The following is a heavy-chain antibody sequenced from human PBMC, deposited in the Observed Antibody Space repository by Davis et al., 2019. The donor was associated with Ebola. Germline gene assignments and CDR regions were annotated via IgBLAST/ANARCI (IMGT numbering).Heavy chain of an antibody. V-gene: IGHV3-53*01. D-gene: IGHD1/OR15-1a*01. CDR1: GFTVSSNY. J-gene: IGHJ6*02. CDR2: IYSGGST. CDR3: SRDLKQRPPSYYDGMDV. Sequence: PGGSLRLSCAASGFTVSSNYMSWVRQAPGKGLEWVSVIYSGGSTYYADSVKGRFTISRDDSKGIAYLQMDSLKIEDTAVYYCSRDLKQRPPSYYDGMDVWGQGTSVTVSS.